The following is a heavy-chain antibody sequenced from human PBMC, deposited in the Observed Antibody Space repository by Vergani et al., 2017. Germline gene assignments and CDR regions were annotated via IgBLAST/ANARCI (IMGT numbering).Heavy chain of an antibody. D-gene: IGHD2-15*01. J-gene: IGHJ6*02. CDR2: MNPNSGNT. CDR1: GYTFTSYD. CDR3: AREGYCSGGSCYSGQQTSIYYYYYYGMDV. V-gene: IGHV1-8*01. Sequence: QVQLVQSGAEVKKPGASVKVSCKASGYTFTSYDINWVRQATGQGLEWMGWMNPNSGNTGYAQKFQGRVTMTRNTSISTAYMELRSLRSDDTAGYYCAREGYCSGGSCYSGQQTSIYYYYYYGMDVWGQGTTVTVSS.